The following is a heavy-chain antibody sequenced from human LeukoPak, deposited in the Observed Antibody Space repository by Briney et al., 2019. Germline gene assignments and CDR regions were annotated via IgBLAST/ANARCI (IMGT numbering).Heavy chain of an antibody. D-gene: IGHD3-10*01. J-gene: IGHJ4*02. Sequence: GGSLRLSCSASGFTFSNYAMHWVRQAPGKGLEYVSSISSNGGSTYYADSVKGRFTISRDNSKNTLYLQMSSLRAEDTAVYYCVSLSYGSGSYELDYWGQGTLVTVSS. V-gene: IGHV3-64D*06. CDR3: VSLSYGSGSYELDY. CDR1: GFTFSNYA. CDR2: ISSNGGST.